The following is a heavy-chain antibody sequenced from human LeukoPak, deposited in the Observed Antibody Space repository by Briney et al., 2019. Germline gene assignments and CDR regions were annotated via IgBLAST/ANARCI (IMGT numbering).Heavy chain of an antibody. CDR3: ARDVCSGGTCYLDY. J-gene: IGHJ4*02. D-gene: IGHD2-15*01. CDR2: IFHRGST. V-gene: IGHV4-59*01. CDR1: GDSMSNYY. Sequence: SETLSLTCSVSGDSMSNYYWSWIRQPPGKALESLGYIFHRGSTYYSPSLKSRATISADTSKNQISLKLTSVTAADTAVYYCARDVCSGGTCYLDYWGRGTLVSVSS.